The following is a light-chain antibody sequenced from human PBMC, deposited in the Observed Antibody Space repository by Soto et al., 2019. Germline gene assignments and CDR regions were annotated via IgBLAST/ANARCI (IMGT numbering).Light chain of an antibody. CDR2: DVT. V-gene: IGLV2-8*01. J-gene: IGLJ1*01. CDR3: QSYDRTLGGSRI. Sequence: QSVLTQSPSASGSPGQSVTISCTGTSSDIGGYNSVSWYQQHPGKAPKVMIYDVTKRPSGVPDRFSGSKSGNTASLTVSALQAEDEADYFCQSYDRTLGGSRIFGTGTKVTVL. CDR1: SSDIGGYNS.